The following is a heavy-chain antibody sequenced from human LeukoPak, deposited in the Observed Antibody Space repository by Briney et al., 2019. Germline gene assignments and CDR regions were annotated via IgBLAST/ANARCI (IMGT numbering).Heavy chain of an antibody. CDR1: RFTFSSYA. CDR3: ANVQQLVPENY. V-gene: IGHV3-23*01. Sequence: PGGSLRLSCAASRFTFSSYAMSWLRQAPGKGLEWVSAISGSGGSTYYADSVKGRFTISRDNSKNTLYLQMNSLRAEDTAVYYCANVQQLVPENYWGQGTLVTVSS. J-gene: IGHJ4*02. D-gene: IGHD6-13*01. CDR2: ISGSGGST.